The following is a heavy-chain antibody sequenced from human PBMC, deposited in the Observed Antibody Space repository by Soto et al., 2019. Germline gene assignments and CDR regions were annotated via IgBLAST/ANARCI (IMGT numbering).Heavy chain of an antibody. D-gene: IGHD5-12*01. V-gene: IGHV3-74*01. Sequence: PGGSLRLACAASGLTFSSYWMHLVRQAPGKGLVWVSRMYTDASSATYADSVKGRFTISRDNAKNTLFLQIDSLRTEDTAVYYCVRGNSGYGNFDYWGEGTLVTVSS. CDR1: GLTFSSYW. CDR3: VRGNSGYGNFDY. J-gene: IGHJ4*02. CDR2: MYTDASSA.